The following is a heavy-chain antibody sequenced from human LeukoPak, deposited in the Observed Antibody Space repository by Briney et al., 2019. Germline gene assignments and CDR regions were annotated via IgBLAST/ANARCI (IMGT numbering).Heavy chain of an antibody. CDR2: INPNSGGT. V-gene: IGHV1-2*02. Sequence: GASVKVSCKASGYTFTTYYLHWVRQAPGQGLEWMAWINPNSGGTKYAQKFQGRVTLTRDTSISTAYMELSRLMFDDTAVYYCATDIPSGWSIYWGQGTLVTVSS. CDR1: GYTFTTYY. J-gene: IGHJ4*02. CDR3: ATDIPSGWSIY. D-gene: IGHD6-19*01.